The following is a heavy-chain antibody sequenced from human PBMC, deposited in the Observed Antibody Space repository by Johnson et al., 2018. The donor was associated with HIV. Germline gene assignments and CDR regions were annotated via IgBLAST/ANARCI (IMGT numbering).Heavy chain of an antibody. CDR2: ISYDGSNK. Sequence: QVQVLESGGGLVQPGGSLRLSCAASGFTFSTYAMHWVRQAPGKGLEWVAVISYDGSNKYYADSVKGRFTISRDNSKNTLYLQMNSLRAEDTAVYYCARDPDIWGQGTMVTVSS. CDR3: ARDPDI. V-gene: IGHV3-30*04. CDR1: GFTFSTYA. J-gene: IGHJ3*02.